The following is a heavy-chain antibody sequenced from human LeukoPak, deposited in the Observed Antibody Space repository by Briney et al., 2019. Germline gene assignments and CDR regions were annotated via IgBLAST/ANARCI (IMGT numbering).Heavy chain of an antibody. Sequence: GGSLRLSCAASGFTFSSYEMNWVRQAPGKGLEWVSYISSSGSTIYYADSVKGRFTISRDNAKNSLYLQMYSLRAEDTAVYYCARKDSGYVGHFDYWGQGTLATVSS. J-gene: IGHJ4*02. CDR1: GFTFSSYE. CDR2: ISSSGSTI. D-gene: IGHD5-12*01. CDR3: ARKDSGYVGHFDY. V-gene: IGHV3-48*03.